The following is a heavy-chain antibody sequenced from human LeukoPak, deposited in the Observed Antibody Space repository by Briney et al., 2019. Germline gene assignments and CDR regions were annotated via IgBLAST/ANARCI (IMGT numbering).Heavy chain of an antibody. D-gene: IGHD3-9*01. Sequence: GGSLRLSCAASGFTFSSYAMSWVRQAPGKGLEWVSAISGSGGSTYYADSVKGRFTISRGNSKNTLYLQMNSLRAEDTAVYYCAKGSYYDILTGPDYWGQGTLVTVSS. V-gene: IGHV3-23*01. CDR1: GFTFSSYA. CDR2: ISGSGGST. CDR3: AKGSYYDILTGPDY. J-gene: IGHJ4*02.